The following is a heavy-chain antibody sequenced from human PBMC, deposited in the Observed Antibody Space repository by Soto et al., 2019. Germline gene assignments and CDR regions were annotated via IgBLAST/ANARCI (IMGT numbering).Heavy chain of an antibody. V-gene: IGHV3-15*01. CDR1: GFTFSNAW. Sequence: EVQLVESGGGLVKPGGSLSLSCAASGFTFSNAWMSWVGQAPGKGLEWVGRIKSKTDGGTTDYAAPVKGRFTISIDESKNSLYLQMNSLKTEDTAVYYCTATNYDYIWGSYRPPRAFDIWGQGTMVTVSS. J-gene: IGHJ3*02. CDR3: TATNYDYIWGSYRPPRAFDI. D-gene: IGHD3-16*02. CDR2: IKSKTDGGTT.